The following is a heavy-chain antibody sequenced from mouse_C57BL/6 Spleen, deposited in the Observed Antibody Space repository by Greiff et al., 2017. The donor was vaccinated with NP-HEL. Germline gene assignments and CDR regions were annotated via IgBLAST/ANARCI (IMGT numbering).Heavy chain of an antibody. CDR1: GFSLTSYG. D-gene: IGHD1-1*01. V-gene: IGHV2-2*01. Sequence: VQLQQSGPGLVQPSQSLSITCTVSGFSLTSYGVHWVRQSPGKGLEWLGVIWSGGSTDYNAAFISSLGISKDNSKSQVYIKMNSLQADDTAIYYCARYYYGSSWAMDYWGQGTSVTVSS. CDR2: IWSGGST. CDR3: ARYYYGSSWAMDY. J-gene: IGHJ4*01.